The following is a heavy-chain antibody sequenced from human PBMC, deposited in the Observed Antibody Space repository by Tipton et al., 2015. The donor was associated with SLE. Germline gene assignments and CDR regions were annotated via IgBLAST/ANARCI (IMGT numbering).Heavy chain of an antibody. CDR2: FSYTGTT. Sequence: TLSLTCSVSAGSINSHYWTWIRQPPGKGLEWIGHFSYTGTTNYNPSLKSRVTISVDTSTNHFSLTLTSVTDADSAVYYCARDLGNGYYAWRQGTLVTVSS. CDR3: ARDLGNGYYA. J-gene: IGHJ5*02. CDR1: AGSINSHY. D-gene: IGHD3-22*01. V-gene: IGHV4-59*11.